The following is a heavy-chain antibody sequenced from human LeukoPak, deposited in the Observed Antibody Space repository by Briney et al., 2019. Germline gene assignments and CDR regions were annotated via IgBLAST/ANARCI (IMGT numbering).Heavy chain of an antibody. V-gene: IGHV3-7*01. D-gene: IGHD2-2*01. CDR2: INQDGSGE. CDR3: ARAGPYQLPPRPVDY. Sequence: GGSLRLSCAASGFTFSSYWMSWVRQAPGKGLEWVANINQDGSGEYYVDSGKGRFTISRDNAKNSLFLQMNSLRAEDTAIYYCARAGPYQLPPRPVDYWGQGTLVTVSS. CDR1: GFTFSSYW. J-gene: IGHJ4*02.